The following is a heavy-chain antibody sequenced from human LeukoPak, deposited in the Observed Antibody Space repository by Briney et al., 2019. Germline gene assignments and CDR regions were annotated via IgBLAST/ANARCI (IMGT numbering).Heavy chain of an antibody. J-gene: IGHJ4*02. D-gene: IGHD3-10*01. CDR3: VVDLSGSADY. CDR1: GFPFSNSC. Sequence: PGGPLSPSCAAQGFPFSNSCFPWVRQAPGGGRVWVSRTNGHGTIINYADSVKGRFTISRDNAKNTLYLQMNSLRTEDSALYYCVVDLSGSADYWGQGTLVTVSS. CDR2: TNGHGTII. V-gene: IGHV3-74*01.